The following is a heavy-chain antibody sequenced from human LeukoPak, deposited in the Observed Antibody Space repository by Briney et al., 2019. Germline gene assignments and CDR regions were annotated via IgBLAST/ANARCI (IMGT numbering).Heavy chain of an antibody. V-gene: IGHV1-69*01. CDR2: IIPIFGTI. D-gene: IGHD6-13*01. J-gene: IGHJ6*02. CDR3: ARGQQLVGNYYYYGMDV. CDR1: GGTFSSYA. Sequence: SVKVSCKASGGTFSSYAISWVRQAPGQGLEWMGGIIPIFGTIHYAQTFQGSVTITADESTNTAYMELTSLRSDDTALYYCARGQQLVGNYYYYGMDVWGQGTTVTVSS.